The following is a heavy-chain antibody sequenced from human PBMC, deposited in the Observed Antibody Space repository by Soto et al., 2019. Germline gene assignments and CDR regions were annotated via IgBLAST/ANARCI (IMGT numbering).Heavy chain of an antibody. V-gene: IGHV1-69*01. CDR3: ARERESLFDYGATRPLDY. D-gene: IGHD4-17*01. CDR1: GGTFSSYA. Sequence: QVQLVQSGAEVKKPGSSVKVSCKASGGTFSSYAISWVRQAPGQGLEWMGGIIPIFGTANYAQKFQGRVTITADESTSTAYMELSSLRSEDTPVYYCARERESLFDYGATRPLDYWGQGTLVTVSS. J-gene: IGHJ4*02. CDR2: IIPIFGTA.